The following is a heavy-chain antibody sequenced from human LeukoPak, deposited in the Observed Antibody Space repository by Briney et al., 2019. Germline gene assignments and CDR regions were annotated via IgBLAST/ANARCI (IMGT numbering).Heavy chain of an antibody. CDR2: IDPSVSYT. CDR3: ARRGCSGGSCYRGGY. V-gene: IGHV5-10-1*01. Sequence: GESLKISCKGSGYSFTSYWISWVRQMPGKGLEWMGRIDPSVSYTSYSPSFQGHVTISADKSISTAYLQWSSLKASDAAMYYCARRGCSGGSCYRGGYWGQGTLVTVAS. J-gene: IGHJ4*02. D-gene: IGHD2-15*01. CDR1: GYSFTSYW.